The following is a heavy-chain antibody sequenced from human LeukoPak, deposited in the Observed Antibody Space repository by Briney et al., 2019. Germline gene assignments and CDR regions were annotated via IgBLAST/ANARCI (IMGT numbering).Heavy chain of an antibody. J-gene: IGHJ6*03. V-gene: IGHV4-61*02. CDR1: GGSISSSGYL. CDR2: IYTSGST. Sequence: PSQTLSLTCTVSGGSISSSGYLWSWIRQPAGKGLEWIGRIYTSGSTDYNPSLKSRVTISLDTSKNQFSLKLTSVTAEDTAVYYSARDRYMDVWGKGTPVTVSS. CDR3: ARDRYMDV.